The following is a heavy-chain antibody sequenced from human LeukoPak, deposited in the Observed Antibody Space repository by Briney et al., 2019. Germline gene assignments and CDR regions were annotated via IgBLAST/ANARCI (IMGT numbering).Heavy chain of an antibody. D-gene: IGHD1-1*01. CDR1: GFTFSNYW. V-gene: IGHV3-48*04. CDR3: ADNLSR. Sequence: GGSLRLSCAASGFTFSNYWMAWVRQAPGKGLEWISYIDKSGDPIHYADSVKGRFTISRDIARNSLFLQMNSLRAEDTAVYFCADNLSRWGQGTLVTVSS. CDR2: IDKSGDPI. J-gene: IGHJ4*02.